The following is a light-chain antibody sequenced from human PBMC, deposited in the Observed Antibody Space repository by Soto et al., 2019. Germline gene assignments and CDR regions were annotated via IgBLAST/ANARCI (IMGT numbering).Light chain of an antibody. CDR3: QQYGSSGT. CDR1: QSVSNNY. V-gene: IGKV3-20*01. J-gene: IGKJ1*01. CDR2: GAS. Sequence: EIVLTQSPGTLSLSPGERATLSCRASQSVSNNYLAWYQQKPGQAPRLLIYGASNRAIGIPDRFSGSGSGTDFTLTISRLEPEDFAVYYCQQYGSSGTFGQGTKVDFK.